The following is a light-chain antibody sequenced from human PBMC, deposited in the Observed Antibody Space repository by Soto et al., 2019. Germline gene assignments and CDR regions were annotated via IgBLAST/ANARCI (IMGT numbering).Light chain of an antibody. V-gene: IGKV1-39*01. CDR1: QTIRIH. CDR2: SAS. CDR3: QKTFSTLPM. J-gene: IGKJ2*01. Sequence: IQMTQSPPSLSASVGDSVTITCRTSQTIRIHLNWYQQKAGKAPKLLISSASTLRSGVPSRFSGSGSETEFTLIISSVQPEDFATYYCQKTFSTLPMFGQGTKLEIK.